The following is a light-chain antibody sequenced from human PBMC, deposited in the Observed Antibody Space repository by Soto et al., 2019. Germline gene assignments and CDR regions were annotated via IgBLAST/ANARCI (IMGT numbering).Light chain of an antibody. V-gene: IGKV1-39*01. CDR2: AAY. CDR1: QTISRY. J-gene: IGKJ4*01. CDR3: QQSNSNPT. Sequence: DIQMTQSPSSLSASVGDRVTITCRASQTISRYLNWYQQKAGKAPKLLIYAAYSLKSGVPSRFSGSGSGTDFTLTINSQQLEDFAIYYCQQSNSNPTFGGGTKVEIK.